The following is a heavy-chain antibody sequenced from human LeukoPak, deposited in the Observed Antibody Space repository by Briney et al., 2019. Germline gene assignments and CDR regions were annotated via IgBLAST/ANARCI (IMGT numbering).Heavy chain of an antibody. CDR1: VFTFSTYT. Sequence: GGSLRLSCAASVFTFSTYTMTWVRQAPGKGLKWVSSISSNGGGTYYADSVKGRFTISRDNSKNTFYVQMNNLRTEDTAVYFCARGGGYDRAPYFDYWGQGSLVTVSS. D-gene: IGHD5-12*01. CDR3: ARGGGYDRAPYFDY. V-gene: IGHV3-23*01. CDR2: ISSNGGGT. J-gene: IGHJ4*02.